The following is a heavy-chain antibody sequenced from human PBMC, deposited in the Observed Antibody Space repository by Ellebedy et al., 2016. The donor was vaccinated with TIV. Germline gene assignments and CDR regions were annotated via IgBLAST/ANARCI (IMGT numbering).Heavy chain of an antibody. CDR2: INPSGGST. CDR3: ARGGESSGWSARIDY. V-gene: IGHV1-46*04. D-gene: IGHD6-19*01. CDR1: GYTFSSYY. Sequence: AASVKVSCKASGYTFSSYYMHWVRQAPGQGLEWMGIINPSGGSTSYAQKLQGRVTMTRDTSTSTVYMELSSLRSEDTAVYYCARGGESSGWSARIDYWGQGTLVTVSS. J-gene: IGHJ4*02.